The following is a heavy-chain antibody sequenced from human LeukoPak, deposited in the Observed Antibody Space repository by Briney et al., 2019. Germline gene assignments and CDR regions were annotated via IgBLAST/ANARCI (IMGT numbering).Heavy chain of an antibody. CDR3: AELGITMIGGV. D-gene: IGHD3-10*02. J-gene: IGHJ6*04. CDR1: GFTFSSNS. CDR2: ISSSGTTI. Sequence: PGGSLRLSCAASGFTFSSNSMNWVRQAPGKGLEWISYISSSGTTIHYADSVKGRFTISRDNAKNSLYLQMNSLRAEDTAVYYCAELGITMIGGVWGKGTTVTISS. V-gene: IGHV3-48*04.